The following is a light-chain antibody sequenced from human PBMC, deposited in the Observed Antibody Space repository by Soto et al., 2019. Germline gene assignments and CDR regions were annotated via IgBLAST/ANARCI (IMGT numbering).Light chain of an antibody. CDR2: WAS. CDR1: QSVLYSSNNKNY. J-gene: IGKJ4*01. Sequence: DIVMTQSPDSLAVSLGERATINCKSSQSVLYSSNNKNYLAWYQQKPGQPPQLLIYWASTRDSGVPGRFSGSGSGTDFTLTSSSLQAEDVAVYYCQQYYSVPVTFGGGTKVEIK. CDR3: QQYYSVPVT. V-gene: IGKV4-1*01.